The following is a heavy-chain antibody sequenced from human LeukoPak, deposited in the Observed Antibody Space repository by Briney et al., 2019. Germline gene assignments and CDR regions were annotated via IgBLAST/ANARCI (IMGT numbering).Heavy chain of an antibody. J-gene: IGHJ4*02. CDR1: GVSISSGGYY. D-gene: IGHD3-10*01. CDR2: IYYSGST. CDR3: ARHMETRGWRVDY. V-gene: IGHV4-31*03. Sequence: SETLSLTCTVSGVSISSGGYYWSWIRQHPGKGLEWIGYIYYSGSTYYNPSLKSRVTISVDTSKNQFSLKLSSVTAADTAVYYCARHMETRGWRVDYWGQGALVTVSS.